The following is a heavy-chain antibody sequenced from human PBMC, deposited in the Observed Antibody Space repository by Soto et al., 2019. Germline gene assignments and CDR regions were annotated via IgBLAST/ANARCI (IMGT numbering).Heavy chain of an antibody. Sequence: SETLSLTCAVYGGSFSGYYWSWIRQPPGKGLEWIGEINHSGSTNYNPSLKSRVTISVDTSKNQFSLKLSSVTAADTAVYYCARVVRGSTMIVARRNTYYYGMDVWGQGTTVTVSS. V-gene: IGHV4-34*01. CDR3: ARVVRGSTMIVARRNTYYYGMDV. D-gene: IGHD3-22*01. CDR1: GGSFSGYY. J-gene: IGHJ6*02. CDR2: INHSGST.